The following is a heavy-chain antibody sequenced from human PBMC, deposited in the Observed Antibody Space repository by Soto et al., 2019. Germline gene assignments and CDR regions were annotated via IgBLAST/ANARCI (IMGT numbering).Heavy chain of an antibody. J-gene: IGHJ4*02. CDR2: ISESGGTT. CDR3: ATDERQAVTGPLVS. D-gene: IGHD6-19*01. Sequence: EGQVLESGGGLVQPGGSLRLSCAASGFTFSKYAMSWVRQAPGKGLEWVSGISESGGTTYFADSVKGRFTISRDNSKNTLYLQPTSLRAEYTSVYYCATDERQAVTGPLVSWGQGTLVTVSS. CDR1: GFTFSKYA. V-gene: IGHV3-23*01.